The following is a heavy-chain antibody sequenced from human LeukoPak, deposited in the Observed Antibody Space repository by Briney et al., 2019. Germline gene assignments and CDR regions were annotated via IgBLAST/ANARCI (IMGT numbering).Heavy chain of an antibody. CDR3: VGDSDSTAYYWGSWFDP. Sequence: ASVKVSCKASGGAFTISPISWVRQARGQGLEWMGRIIPTLHTANYAQKFLGRVTVTADKSTSTFCMELSSLRSDDTAMYYCVGDSDSTAYYWGSWFDPWGQGTLVTVSS. D-gene: IGHD3-22*01. V-gene: IGHV1-69*08. CDR2: IIPTLHTA. CDR1: GGAFTISP. J-gene: IGHJ5*02.